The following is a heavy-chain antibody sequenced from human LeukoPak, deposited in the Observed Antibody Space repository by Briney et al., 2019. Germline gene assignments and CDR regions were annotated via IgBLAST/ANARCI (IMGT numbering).Heavy chain of an antibody. J-gene: IGHJ3*02. CDR1: GGSISSSSYY. V-gene: IGHV4-39*01. D-gene: IGHD3-22*01. CDR2: VYYGGTT. Sequence: PSETLSLTCTVSGGSISSSSYYWAWIRQPPGKGLEWIGSVYYGGTTYYNPSLKSRVTISVDTSKNQYSLTLSSVTAAGTAVFYCARHPDYYDSSGHFYVEAFHIWGQGTMVTVSS. CDR3: ARHPDYYDSSGHFYVEAFHI.